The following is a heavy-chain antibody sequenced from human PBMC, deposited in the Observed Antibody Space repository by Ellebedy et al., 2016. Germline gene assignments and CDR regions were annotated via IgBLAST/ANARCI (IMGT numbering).Heavy chain of an antibody. CDR1: GFTFSTSG. V-gene: IGHV3-7*04. J-gene: IGHJ4*02. CDR2: MSQDGSEK. CDR3: ATDTGNFWSSDY. D-gene: IGHD1-7*01. Sequence: GESLKISXAASGFTFSTSGMHWVRQAPGKGLEWVAHMSQDGSEKIYMDPVKGRFTISRDNAKNSLFLQMNSLRAEDTAVYYCATDTGNFWSSDYWGQGTLVTVSS.